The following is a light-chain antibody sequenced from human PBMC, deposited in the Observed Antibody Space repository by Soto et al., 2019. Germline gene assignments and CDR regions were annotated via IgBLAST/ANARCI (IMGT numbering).Light chain of an antibody. CDR2: DVT. V-gene: IGLV2-11*01. Sequence: QSALTQPPSVSGSPGQSVTVSCTGSSTNIGAYDYVSWYQLHPDKAHRLILFDVTHRPSGVPDRFSGSKSGNTASLTISRLQAEDEAEYYCSSFAGSYGLFGGGTKLTVL. J-gene: IGLJ2*01. CDR3: SSFAGSYGL. CDR1: STNIGAYDY.